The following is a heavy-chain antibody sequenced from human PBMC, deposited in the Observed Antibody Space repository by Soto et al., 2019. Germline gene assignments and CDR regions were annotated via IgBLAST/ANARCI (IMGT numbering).Heavy chain of an antibody. CDR2: ITSSSSYI. CDR1: GFTFSTYT. V-gene: IGHV3-21*01. J-gene: IGHJ4*02. Sequence: EVQLVESGGGLVKPGGSLRLSCAASGFTFSTYTMTWVRQAPGKGLEWVSTITSSSSYIYYADSVKGRFTISRDNAKNSLYLQMNILRDEDTAVYYYARDYSSTSCYVAAGDYWGQGTLVTVSS. D-gene: IGHD2-2*01. CDR3: ARDYSSTSCYVAAGDY.